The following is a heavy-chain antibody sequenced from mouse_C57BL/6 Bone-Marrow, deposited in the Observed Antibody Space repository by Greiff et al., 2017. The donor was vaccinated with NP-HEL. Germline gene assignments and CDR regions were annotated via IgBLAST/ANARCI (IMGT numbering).Heavy chain of an antibody. CDR3: ARHPYYGNAFDY. CDR1: GFTFSSYG. J-gene: IGHJ2*01. D-gene: IGHD2-10*01. Sequence: EVMLVESGGDLVKPGGSLKLSCAASGFTFSSYGMSWVRQTPDKRLEWVATISSGGSYTYYPDSVKGRFTISRDNAKNTLYLQMSSLKSEDTAMYYCARHPYYGNAFDYWGQGTTLTVSS. CDR2: ISSGGSYT. V-gene: IGHV5-6*01.